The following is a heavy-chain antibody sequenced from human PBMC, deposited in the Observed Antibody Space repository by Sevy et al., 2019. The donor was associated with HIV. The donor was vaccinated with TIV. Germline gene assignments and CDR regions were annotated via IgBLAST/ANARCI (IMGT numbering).Heavy chain of an antibody. V-gene: IGHV3-23*01. CDR1: GFSFSLYA. CDR2: ISGGGGST. J-gene: IGHJ4*02. CDR3: AIEGTWYGRDYFDY. Sequence: GGSLRLSCVASGFSFSLYAMSWVRQAPGKGLEWVSAISGGGGSTYYADSVKGRFTISRDTSKNTLSLQMTSLRAEDTAVYYCAIEGTWYGRDYFDYWGQGTLVTVSS. D-gene: IGHD6-13*01.